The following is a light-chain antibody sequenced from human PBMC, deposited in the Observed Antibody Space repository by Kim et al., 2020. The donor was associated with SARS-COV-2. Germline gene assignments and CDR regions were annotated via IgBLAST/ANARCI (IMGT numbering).Light chain of an antibody. V-gene: IGLV2-8*01. J-gene: IGLJ2*01. CDR1: SSDVGGYNY. CDR3: SSYAGSNNFVV. CDR2: EVT. Sequence: SVTISCTGTSSDVGGYNYVCWYQQDPGKAPKLMIYEVTKRPSGVPDRFSGSKSGNTASLTVSGLQAEDEADYYCSSYAGSNNFVVFGGGTQLTVL.